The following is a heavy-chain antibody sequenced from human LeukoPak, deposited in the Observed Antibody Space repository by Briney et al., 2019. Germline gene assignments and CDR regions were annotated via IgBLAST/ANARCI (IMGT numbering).Heavy chain of an antibody. Sequence: SETLSLTCTVSGDSISSYYWSWIRQPPGKGLEWIGYIYYRGSTNYNPSLKSRVTISVDTSKNQFSLKLSSVTAADTAVYYCASGFHPRIIDYWGQGTLVTVSS. J-gene: IGHJ4*02. V-gene: IGHV4-59*08. D-gene: IGHD2/OR15-2a*01. CDR3: ASGFHPRIIDY. CDR1: GDSISSYY. CDR2: IYYRGST.